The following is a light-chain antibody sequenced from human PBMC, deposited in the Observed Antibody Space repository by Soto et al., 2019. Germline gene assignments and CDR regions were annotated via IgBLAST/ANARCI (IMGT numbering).Light chain of an antibody. CDR1: QSVGNNY. CDR2: GAS. J-gene: IGKJ1*01. CDR3: QQYNNWPPT. V-gene: IGKV3D-15*01. Sequence: EIVLTQSPGTLSSSPGERATLSCRASQSVGNNYLAWYQQKPGQAPKVLIYGASSRATGIPDRFSGSGSGTEFTLTISSLQSEDFAVYYCQQYNNWPPTFGQGTKVDIK.